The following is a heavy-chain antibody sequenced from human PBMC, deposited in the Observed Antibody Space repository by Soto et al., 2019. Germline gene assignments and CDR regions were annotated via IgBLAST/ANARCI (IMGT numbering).Heavy chain of an antibody. V-gene: IGHV1-46*01. D-gene: IGHD6-19*01. CDR3: ARDWEGAGAGTYRFWFDP. Sequence: ASVKVSCKASGYTFTSYYMHWVRQAPGHGLEWMGIINPSGGSTSYAQKFQGRVTMTRDTSTSTVYMELSSLRSEDPAVYYCARDWEGAGAGTYRFWFDPWGQGTLVTVSS. CDR1: GYTFTSYY. J-gene: IGHJ5*02. CDR2: INPSGGST.